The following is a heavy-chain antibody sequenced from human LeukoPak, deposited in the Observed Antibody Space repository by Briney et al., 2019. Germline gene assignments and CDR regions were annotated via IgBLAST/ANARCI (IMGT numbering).Heavy chain of an antibody. CDR3: ARAAAGYFYAFDI. CDR1: GYTFTSYY. Sequence: ASVKVSCKASGYTFTSYYMHWVRQPPGQGLEGMGIINPSGGSTSYAQKFQGRVTMTRDTSTSTVYMELSSLRSEDTAVYYCARAAAGYFYAFDIWGQGTMVTVSS. D-gene: IGHD6-13*01. CDR2: INPSGGST. J-gene: IGHJ3*02. V-gene: IGHV1-46*03.